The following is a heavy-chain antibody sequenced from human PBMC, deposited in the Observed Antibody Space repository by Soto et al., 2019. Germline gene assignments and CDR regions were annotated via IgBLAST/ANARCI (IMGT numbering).Heavy chain of an antibody. Sequence: KPSETLSLTCTVSGGSISSSSYYWGWIRQPPGKGLEWVSYISSSSSYTNYADSVKGRFTISRDNAKNSLYLQMNSLRAEDTAVYYCARDGHKDIVVVPAASFDPWGQGTLVTVSS. CDR2: ISSSSSYT. CDR3: ARDGHKDIVVVPAASFDP. D-gene: IGHD2-2*01. J-gene: IGHJ5*02. V-gene: IGHV3-11*06. CDR1: GGSISSSSYY.